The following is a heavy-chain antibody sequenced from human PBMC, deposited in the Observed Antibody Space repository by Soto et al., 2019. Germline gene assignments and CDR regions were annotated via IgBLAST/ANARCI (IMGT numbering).Heavy chain of an antibody. CDR3: ARAKGAAAAYNWFDP. CDR1: GGSCSGYY. D-gene: IGHD6-13*01. V-gene: IGHV4-34*01. Sequence: SETLSLTCAVYGGSCSGYYWSWIRQPPGKGLEWIGEINHSGSTNYNPSLKSRVTISVDTSKNQFSLKLSSVTAADTAVYYCARAKGAAAAYNWFDPWGQGTLVTVSS. J-gene: IGHJ5*02. CDR2: INHSGST.